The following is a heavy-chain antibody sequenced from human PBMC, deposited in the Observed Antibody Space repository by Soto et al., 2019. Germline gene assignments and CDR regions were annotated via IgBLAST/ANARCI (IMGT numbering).Heavy chain of an antibody. J-gene: IGHJ4*02. CDR2: INAANGNT. Sequence: QVHLVQSGAEVKKPGASVKVSCKASGYIFSTYTMHWVRLAPGQRLEWMGWINAANGNTKYSQNFQGRVTISRDTSASTAYLELSSLRSEDTAVYYCARVSFETSGYADYWGQGTLVTVSS. V-gene: IGHV1-3*01. CDR1: GYIFSTYT. D-gene: IGHD3-22*01. CDR3: ARVSFETSGYADY.